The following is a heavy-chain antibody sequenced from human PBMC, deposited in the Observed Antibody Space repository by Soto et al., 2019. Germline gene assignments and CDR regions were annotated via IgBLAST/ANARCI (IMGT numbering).Heavy chain of an antibody. CDR3: ASPKDGSGWYGAFDI. D-gene: IGHD6-19*01. CDR1: GYTFTGYY. V-gene: IGHV1-2*04. CDR2: INPNSGGT. J-gene: IGHJ3*02. Sequence: GASVKVSCKASGYTFTGYYMHWVRQAPGQGLEWMGWINPNSGGTNYAQKFQGWVTMTRDTSISTAYMELSRLRSDDTAVYYCASPKDGSGWYGAFDIWGQGXMVTVSS.